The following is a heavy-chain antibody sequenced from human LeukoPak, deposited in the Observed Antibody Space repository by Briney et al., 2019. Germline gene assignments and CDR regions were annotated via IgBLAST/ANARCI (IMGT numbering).Heavy chain of an antibody. Sequence: PGGSLRLSCAASGFTFSSYAMHWVRQAPGKGLEWVAVISYDGSNKYYADSVKGRFTISRDNSKNTLYLQMNSLRAGDTAVYYCASGMWYNWTVKGTLIYWGQGTLVTVSS. D-gene: IGHD1-20*01. CDR1: GFTFSSYA. CDR2: ISYDGSNK. V-gene: IGHV3-30-3*01. CDR3: ASGMWYNWTVKGTLIY. J-gene: IGHJ4*02.